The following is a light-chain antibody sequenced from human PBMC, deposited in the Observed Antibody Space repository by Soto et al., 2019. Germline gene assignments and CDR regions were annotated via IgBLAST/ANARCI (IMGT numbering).Light chain of an antibody. CDR2: DVS. J-gene: IGLJ1*01. CDR3: SSYTSSITLDV. V-gene: IGLV2-14*01. CDR1: SSEVGGYNY. Sequence: QSALTQPASVSGSPGQSITISCTGTSSEVGGYNYVSWYQQHPGKAPKLMIYDVSNRPSGVSNLFSGSKSGNTASLTISGLQAEDQADYYGSSYTSSITLDVFGTGTKVTVL.